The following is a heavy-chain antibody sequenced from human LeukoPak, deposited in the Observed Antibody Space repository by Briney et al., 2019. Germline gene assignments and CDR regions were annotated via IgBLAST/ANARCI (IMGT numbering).Heavy chain of an antibody. V-gene: IGHV3-48*03. J-gene: IGHJ4*02. CDR1: GFTFSSYE. CDR2: ISSSGSTI. D-gene: IGHD1-26*01. Sequence: GGSLRLSCAASGFTFSSYEMNWVRQAPGKGLEWVSYISSSGSTIYYADSVKGRFTISRDNDKNSLYLQMNSLRAEDTAVYYCAREGVGATSDYWGQGTLVTVSS. CDR3: AREGVGATSDY.